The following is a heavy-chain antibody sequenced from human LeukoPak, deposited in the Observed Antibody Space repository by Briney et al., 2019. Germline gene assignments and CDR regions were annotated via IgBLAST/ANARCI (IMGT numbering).Heavy chain of an antibody. Sequence: QTGGSLRLSCAASGFTFSSYSMNWVRQAPGKGLEWVSYISSSSSTIYYADSVKGRFTISRDNAKNSLYLQMNSLRAEDTAVYYCAREAQRWGLWFGESPHDYWGQGTLVTVSS. CDR1: GFTFSSYS. V-gene: IGHV3-48*04. D-gene: IGHD3-10*01. CDR2: ISSSSSTI. CDR3: AREAQRWGLWFGESPHDY. J-gene: IGHJ4*02.